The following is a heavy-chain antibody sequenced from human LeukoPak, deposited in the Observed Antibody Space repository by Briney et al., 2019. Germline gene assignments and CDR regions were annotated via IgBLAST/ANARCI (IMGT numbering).Heavy chain of an antibody. CDR2: INHSGST. J-gene: IGHJ5*02. V-gene: IGHV4-34*01. D-gene: IGHD6-19*01. CDR3: ARGGIAVAGGPNWFDP. Sequence: PSETLSLTCAVYGGSFSGYYWSWIRHPPGKGLEWIGEINHSGSTNYNPSLKSRVTISVDTSKNQFSLKLSSVTAADTAVYYCARGGIAVAGGPNWFDPWGQGTLVTVSS. CDR1: GGSFSGYY.